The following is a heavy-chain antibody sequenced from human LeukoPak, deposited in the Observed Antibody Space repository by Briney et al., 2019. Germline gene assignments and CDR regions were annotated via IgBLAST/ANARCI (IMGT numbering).Heavy chain of an antibody. V-gene: IGHV1-46*01. CDR3: ARDNSVGDNAWWFDP. Sequence: APVKVSCKASGYSFTSYYMHWVRQAPGQGLEWMGIINPSGDSTSYAQRFQGRVTMTRDMSTSTDYMELSSLRSEDTAVYYCARDNSVGDNAWWFDPWGQGTLVTVSS. CDR2: INPSGDST. CDR1: GYSFTSYY. D-gene: IGHD1-26*01. J-gene: IGHJ5*02.